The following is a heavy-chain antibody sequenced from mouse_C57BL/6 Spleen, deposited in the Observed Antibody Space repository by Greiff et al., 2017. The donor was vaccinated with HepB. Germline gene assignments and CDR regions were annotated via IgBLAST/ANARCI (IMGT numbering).Heavy chain of an antibody. CDR1: GYTFTSYW. CDR3: AGGCRTYFDY. V-gene: IGHV1-69*01. Sequence: QVQLKQPGAELVMPGASVKLSCKASGYTFTSYWMHWVKQRPGQGLEWIGEIDPSDSYTNYNQKFKGKSTLTVDKSSSTAYMQLRSLTSEDSAVYYCAGGCRTYFDYWGQGTTLTVSS. CDR2: IDPSDSYT. J-gene: IGHJ2*01.